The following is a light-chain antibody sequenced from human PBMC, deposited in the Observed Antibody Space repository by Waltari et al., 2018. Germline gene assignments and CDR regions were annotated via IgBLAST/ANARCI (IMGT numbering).Light chain of an antibody. CDR2: GAS. CDR3: QQYGSSVMYT. V-gene: IGKV3-20*01. Sequence: EIVLTQSPGTLSLSPGERATLSCRASQSLTKKYLAWDQQKPGQAPRLLIYGASSRAAGIPDRFSVSGSGTDFTLTISRLEPEDFALYYCQQYGSSVMYTFGQGTKVEIK. J-gene: IGKJ2*01. CDR1: QSLTKKY.